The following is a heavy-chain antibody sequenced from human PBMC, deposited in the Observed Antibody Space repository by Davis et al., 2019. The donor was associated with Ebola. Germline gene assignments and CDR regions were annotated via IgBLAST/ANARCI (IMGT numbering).Heavy chain of an antibody. V-gene: IGHV4-39*01. CDR2: IYYSGST. CDR1: GGSISSGGYY. J-gene: IGHJ5*02. CDR3: ARQTLYNWFDP. Sequence: SETLSLTCTVSGGSISSGGYYWSWIRQHPGTGLEWIGYIYYSGSTYYNPSLKSRVTISVDTSKNQFSLKLSSVTAADTAVYYCARQTLYNWFDPWGQGTLVTVSS.